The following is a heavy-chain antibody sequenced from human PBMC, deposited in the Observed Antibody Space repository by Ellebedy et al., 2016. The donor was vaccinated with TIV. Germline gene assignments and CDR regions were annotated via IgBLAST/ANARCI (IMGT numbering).Heavy chain of an antibody. Sequence: PGGSLRLSCAASGFTFKDFAMHWVRQAPGRGLEWVAVIAYDGSHENYAASVKGRFSISRDNSKNIPYLEMNSLSPEDTGVYFCARGVYSSGWYGNAKDVWGQGTTVIVS. J-gene: IGHJ6*02. CDR3: ARGVYSSGWYGNAKDV. V-gene: IGHV3-30-3*01. CDR1: GFTFKDFA. D-gene: IGHD6-19*01. CDR2: IAYDGSHE.